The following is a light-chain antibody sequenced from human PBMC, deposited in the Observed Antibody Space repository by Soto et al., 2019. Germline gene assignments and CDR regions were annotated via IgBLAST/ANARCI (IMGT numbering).Light chain of an antibody. Sequence: QSALTQPPSASGSPGQSVTISCTGTSSDVGAYDYVSWYQQHPGKAPKLMIYEINKRPSGVPDRFSGSKSGTSASLAISGLRSEDEADYYCAAWDDSLSGYVFGTGTKVTVL. CDR1: SSDVGAYDY. CDR2: EIN. J-gene: IGLJ1*01. V-gene: IGLV2-8*01. CDR3: AAWDDSLSGYV.